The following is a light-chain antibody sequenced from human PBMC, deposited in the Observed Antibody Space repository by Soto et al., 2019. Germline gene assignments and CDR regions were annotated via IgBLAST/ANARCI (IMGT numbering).Light chain of an antibody. CDR3: SSYTSSSIDYV. J-gene: IGLJ1*01. Sequence: QSARTQPASVSGSPGQSITDSCTGTSSDVGGYNYVSWYQQHPGKAPKLMIYEVSNRPSGVSNRFSGSKSGNTASLTISGLQAEDEADYYCSSYTSSSIDYVFGTATKLTVL. CDR1: SSDVGGYNY. CDR2: EVS. V-gene: IGLV2-14*01.